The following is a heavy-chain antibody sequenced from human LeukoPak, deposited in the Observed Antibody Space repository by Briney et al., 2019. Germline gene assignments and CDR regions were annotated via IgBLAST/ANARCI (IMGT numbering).Heavy chain of an antibody. J-gene: IGHJ4*02. CDR1: GFSFSSYW. D-gene: IGHD4-17*01. CDR3: ARNLGLRDDY. Sequence: GGSLRLSCAASGFSFSSYWMHWVRQPPGKWLVWVSRINSDGSITSYADSVKGRFTISRDNAKNTLYLQMNSLRAEDMAIYYCARNLGLRDDYWGQGTLVTVS. V-gene: IGHV3-74*01. CDR2: INSDGSIT.